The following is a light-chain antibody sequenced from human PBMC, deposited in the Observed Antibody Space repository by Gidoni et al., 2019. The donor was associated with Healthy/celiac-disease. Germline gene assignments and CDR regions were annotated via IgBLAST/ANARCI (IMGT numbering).Light chain of an antibody. V-gene: IGKV6-21*01. CDR3: HQCSSVPIT. CDR2: YAS. J-gene: IGKJ4*01. Sequence: ILTQPPAFPSVIPKAKVTITCRASPSIGSSLHWYQQKPDQSPKLLIKYASPSFSGVPSRFSGSGSGTDFTLTINSLEAEDAATYYCHQCSSVPITFGGGTKVEIK. CDR1: PSIGSS.